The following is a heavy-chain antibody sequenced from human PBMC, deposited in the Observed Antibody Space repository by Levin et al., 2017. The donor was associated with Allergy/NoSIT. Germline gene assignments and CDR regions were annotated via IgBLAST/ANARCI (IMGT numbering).Heavy chain of an antibody. V-gene: IGHV3-30*18. CDR3: AKDGGLAAAGPGADY. CDR1: GFTFSSYG. Sequence: GGSLRLSCAASGFTFSSYGMHWVRQAPGKGLEWVAVISYDGSNKYYVDSVKGRFTISRDNSKNTLYLQMNSLRAEDTAVDYCAKDGGLAAAGPGADYWGQGTLVTVSS. D-gene: IGHD6-13*01. CDR2: ISYDGSNK. J-gene: IGHJ4*02.